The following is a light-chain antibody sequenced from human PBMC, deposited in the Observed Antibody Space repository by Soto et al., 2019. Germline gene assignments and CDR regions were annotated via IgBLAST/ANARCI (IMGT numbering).Light chain of an antibody. CDR2: EVS. V-gene: IGLV2-14*01. Sequence: QSVLTQPASVSGSPGQSITISCTGTSSDVGGYNYVSWYQQHPGKAPKLMIYEVSNRPSGVSNRFSGSKSGNTASLTISGLQAEDEADYYCEAWDDSLNGPIFGGGTKLTVL. J-gene: IGLJ2*01. CDR3: EAWDDSLNGPI. CDR1: SSDVGGYNY.